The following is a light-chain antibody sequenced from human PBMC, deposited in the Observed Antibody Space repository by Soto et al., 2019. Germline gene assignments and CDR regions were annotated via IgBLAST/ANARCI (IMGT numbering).Light chain of an antibody. CDR3: QQFDVLTPYT. Sequence: DIQLTQSPPSLSASEGDRVTITCQASHDIKNYLNWYQQKPGKAPKLLIYDADNLQTGVPSRFSGSGAGTEFTVTIGSLQPEDVATYFCQQFDVLTPYTFGQWTKVEIK. CDR1: HDIKNY. CDR2: DAD. V-gene: IGKV1-33*01. J-gene: IGKJ2*01.